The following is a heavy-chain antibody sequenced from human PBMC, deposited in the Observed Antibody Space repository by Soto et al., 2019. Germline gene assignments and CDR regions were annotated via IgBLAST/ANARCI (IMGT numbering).Heavy chain of an antibody. CDR1: GGTFSSYT. D-gene: IGHD4-4*01. CDR2: IIPILGIA. CDR3: ARDGYSLDAFDI. V-gene: IGHV1-69*04. J-gene: IGHJ3*02. Sequence: SVKVSWKASGGTFSSYTISWVRQAPGQGLEWMGRIIPILGIANYAQKFQGRVTITADKSTSTAYMELSSLRSEDTAVYYCARDGYSLDAFDIWGQGTMVTVSS.